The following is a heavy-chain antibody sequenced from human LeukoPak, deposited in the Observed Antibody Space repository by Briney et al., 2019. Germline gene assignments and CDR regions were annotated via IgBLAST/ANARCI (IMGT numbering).Heavy chain of an antibody. V-gene: IGHV4-34*01. CDR3: ARSYYYDSSGYYRRLRPFDY. D-gene: IGHD3-22*01. Sequence: PSETLSLTCAVYGGSFSGYYWSWLRQPPGKGLEWIGEINHSGSTNYNPSLKSRVTISVDTSKNQFSLKLSSVTAADTAVYYCARSYYYDSSGYYRRLRPFDYWGQGTLVTVSS. CDR2: INHSGST. J-gene: IGHJ4*02. CDR1: GGSFSGYY.